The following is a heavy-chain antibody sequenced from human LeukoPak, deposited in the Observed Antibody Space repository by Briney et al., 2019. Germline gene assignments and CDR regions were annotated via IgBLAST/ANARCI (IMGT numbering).Heavy chain of an antibody. Sequence: GESLKISCKGSGYSFTSYWIGWVRQMPGKGLERMGIIYPGDSDTRYSPSFQGQVTISADKSISTAYLQWSSLKASDTAMYYCARRSRSDSTPRYGMDVWGQGTTVTVSS. J-gene: IGHJ6*02. D-gene: IGHD2-21*01. CDR3: ARRSRSDSTPRYGMDV. CDR1: GYSFTSYW. CDR2: IYPGDSDT. V-gene: IGHV5-51*01.